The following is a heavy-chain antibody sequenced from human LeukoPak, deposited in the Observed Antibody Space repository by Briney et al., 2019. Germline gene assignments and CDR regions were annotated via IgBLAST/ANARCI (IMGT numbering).Heavy chain of an antibody. CDR1: GFTLSSYC. J-gene: IGHJ5*02. Sequence: GGSLRLSCGASGFTLSSYCMHWVRQAPGKGLVWVSRINSDGSSTSYADSVKGRFTISRDNAKNTLYLQMNSLRAEDTAVYYCASAPGGGSSYWFDPWGQGTLVTVSS. CDR3: ASAPGGGSSYWFDP. D-gene: IGHD2-15*01. CDR2: INSDGSST. V-gene: IGHV3-74*01.